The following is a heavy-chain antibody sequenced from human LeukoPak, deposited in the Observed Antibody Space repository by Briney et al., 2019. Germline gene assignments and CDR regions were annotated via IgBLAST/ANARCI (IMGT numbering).Heavy chain of an antibody. CDR1: GYTFTGYY. CDR3: ARDSSSWYGGFDY. D-gene: IGHD6-13*01. J-gene: IGHJ4*02. CDR2: INPNSGGT. Sequence: ASVKVSCKASGYTFTGYYMHWVRQAPGQGLEWMGWINPNSGGTNYAQKFRGRVTMTRDTSISTAYMELSRLRSDDTAVYYCARDSSSWYGGFDYWGQGTLVTVSS. V-gene: IGHV1-2*02.